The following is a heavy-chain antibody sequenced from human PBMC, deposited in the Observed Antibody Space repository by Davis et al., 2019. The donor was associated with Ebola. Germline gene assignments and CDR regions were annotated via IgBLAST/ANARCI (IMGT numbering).Heavy chain of an antibody. Sequence: KISCTGSGYSFTTYWISWVRQMPGKGLEWMGRIDPGDSFTYYSPSFRGHVSLSTDKSINTAYLQWSSLKASDTAMYYCAREKSGNPDFDYWGQGTLVTVSS. CDR2: IDPGDSFT. CDR3: AREKSGNPDFDY. D-gene: IGHD1-1*01. J-gene: IGHJ4*02. V-gene: IGHV5-10-1*01. CDR1: GYSFTTYW.